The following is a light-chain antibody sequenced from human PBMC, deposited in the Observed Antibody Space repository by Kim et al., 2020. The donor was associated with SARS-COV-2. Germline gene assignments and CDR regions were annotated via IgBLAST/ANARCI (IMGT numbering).Light chain of an antibody. CDR2: AAS. CDR1: QNISSY. J-gene: IGKJ4*01. V-gene: IGKV1-39*01. CDR3: QQSYSTPRT. Sequence: ASVGDRVTITCRASQNISSYLNWYQQKPGQAPKLLIYAASSLQSGVPSRFSGSGSGTDFTLTISSLQPEDFATYYCQQSYSTPRTFGGGTKVDIK.